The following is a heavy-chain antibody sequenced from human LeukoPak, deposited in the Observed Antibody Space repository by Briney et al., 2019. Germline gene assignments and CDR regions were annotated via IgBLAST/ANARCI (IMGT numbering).Heavy chain of an antibody. Sequence: GASVKVSCKASGYTFTGYYMHWVRQAPGQGLEWMGWINPNSGGTNYAQKFRGRVTMTRDTSISTAYMELSRLRSDDTAVYYCARDRNWNDEEFFDYWGQGTLVTVSS. D-gene: IGHD1-1*01. CDR2: INPNSGGT. CDR1: GYTFTGYY. V-gene: IGHV1-2*02. CDR3: ARDRNWNDEEFFDY. J-gene: IGHJ4*02.